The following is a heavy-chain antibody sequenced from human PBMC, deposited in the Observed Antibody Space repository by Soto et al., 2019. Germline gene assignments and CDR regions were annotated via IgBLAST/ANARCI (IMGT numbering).Heavy chain of an antibody. D-gene: IGHD1-1*01. J-gene: IGHJ5*02. Sequence: PGGSLRLSCAASGFTFSSYAMHWVRQAPGKGLEWVAFISYDGSNKQYADSVKGRFTISRDISKNTLYLQMNSLRAEDTAMYYCARELFNWSDPRRWFDPWGQGTLVTVSS. V-gene: IGHV3-30-3*01. CDR3: ARELFNWSDPRRWFDP. CDR1: GFTFSSYA. CDR2: ISYDGSNK.